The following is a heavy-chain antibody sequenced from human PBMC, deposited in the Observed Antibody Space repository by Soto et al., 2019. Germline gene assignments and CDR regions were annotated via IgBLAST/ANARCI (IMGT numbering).Heavy chain of an antibody. CDR3: ARDRYDILTGYRHYYYGRDV. D-gene: IGHD3-9*01. V-gene: IGHV3-30*03. Sequence: GSLRLSCAASGFTFSSYGMHWVCQAPGKGLEWVAVISYDGSNKYYADSVKDRFTISRDNSKNTLYLHMNSLRDEDTAVYYCARDRYDILTGYRHYYYGRDVWVQGSTVTVCS. CDR2: ISYDGSNK. J-gene: IGHJ6*02. CDR1: GFTFSSYG.